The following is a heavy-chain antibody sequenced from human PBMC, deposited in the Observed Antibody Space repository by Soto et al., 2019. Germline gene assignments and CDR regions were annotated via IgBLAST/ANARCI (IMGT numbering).Heavy chain of an antibody. J-gene: IGHJ4*02. V-gene: IGHV2-5*02. CDR1: GFSLSTNGVG. CDR2: IYWDDSK. Sequence: QITLKESGPMLVKPTQTLTLTCTFSGFSLSTNGVGVGWIRQPPGKALEWLALIYWDDSKEYSPSLRSRLTITKDTSRNQVVLTMTNMDPVDTATYYCAKKGGGDYILGYWGQGTLVTVSA. CDR3: AKKGGGDYILGY. D-gene: IGHD4-17*01.